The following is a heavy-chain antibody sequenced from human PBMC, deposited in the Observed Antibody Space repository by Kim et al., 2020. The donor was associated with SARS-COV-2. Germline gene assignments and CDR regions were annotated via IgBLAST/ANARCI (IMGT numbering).Heavy chain of an antibody. D-gene: IGHD3-10*01. V-gene: IGHV3-30*04. CDR1: GFTFSSYA. CDR2: ISFDGSNK. J-gene: IGHJ5*02. CDR3: ARQGVRGPTYWFDP. Sequence: GGSLRLFCAASGFTFSSYAMLWVRQAPGKGLEWVAVISFDGSNKYYGDSVKGRFTVSRDNSKNTLYLQMNSLRAEDTAVYYCARQGVRGPTYWFDPWGQGTLSPSLQ.